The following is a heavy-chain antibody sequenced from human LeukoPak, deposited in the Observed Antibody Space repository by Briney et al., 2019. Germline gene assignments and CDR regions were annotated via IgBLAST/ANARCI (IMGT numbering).Heavy chain of an antibody. V-gene: IGHV3-64D*06. Sequence: PGRTVRLFYSSSGYIFRRYAIHWVRQARRKGLEYVSDLSNHWWSTYYAESVKGRFTISRDSAKNTLYLQMSSLRPEDTAMYYCVKDVVSVWYAVNRKFDCWGQGTLVTVSS. CDR2: LSNHWWST. D-gene: IGHD6-19*01. CDR3: VKDVVSVWYAVNRKFDC. J-gene: IGHJ4*02. CDR1: GYIFRRYA.